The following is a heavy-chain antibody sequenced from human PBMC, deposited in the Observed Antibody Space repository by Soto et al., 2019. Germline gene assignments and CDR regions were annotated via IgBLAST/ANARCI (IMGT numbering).Heavy chain of an antibody. CDR2: IDPSDAYT. J-gene: IGHJ6*02. CDR1: GYSFTNYW. Sequence: GESLKISCKGSGYSFTNYWINWVRQMPGEGLEWMGRIDPSDAYTTYSPSFQGHVTISTDKSSTTAYLQWSSLKASDTAMYYCARGLVRGTYYYTGMDVWGQGTTVTFSS. V-gene: IGHV5-10-1*01. D-gene: IGHD3-10*01. CDR3: ARGLVRGTYYYTGMDV.